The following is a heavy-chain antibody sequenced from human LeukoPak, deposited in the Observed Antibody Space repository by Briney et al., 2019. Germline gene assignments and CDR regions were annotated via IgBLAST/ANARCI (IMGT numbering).Heavy chain of an antibody. CDR3: ARGFNYYYGMDV. V-gene: IGHV3-11*05. CDR2: ISSSSSYT. Sequence: KPGGSLRLSCAASGFTFSDYYMSWIRQAPGKGLEWVSYISSSSSYTNYADSVKGRFTITRDNAKNSLYLQMNSLRAEDTAVYYCARGFNYYYGMDVWGQGTTVTVSS. J-gene: IGHJ6*02. CDR1: GFTFSDYY.